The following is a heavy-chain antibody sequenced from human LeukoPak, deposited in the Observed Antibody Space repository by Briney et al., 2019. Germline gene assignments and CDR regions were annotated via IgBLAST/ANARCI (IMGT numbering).Heavy chain of an antibody. CDR2: IYHSGST. D-gene: IGHD3-10*01. Sequence: SGTLSLTCAVSGGSISSSNWWSWVRQPPGKGLEWIGEIYHSGSTNYNPSLKSRVTISVDKSKNQFSLKLSSVTAADTAVYYCARTLGNYGSGSYDALDIWGQGTMVTVSS. V-gene: IGHV4-4*02. J-gene: IGHJ3*02. CDR1: GGSISSSNW. CDR3: ARTLGNYGSGSYDALDI.